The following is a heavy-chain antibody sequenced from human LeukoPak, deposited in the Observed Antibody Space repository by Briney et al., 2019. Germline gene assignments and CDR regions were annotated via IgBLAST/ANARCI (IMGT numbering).Heavy chain of an antibody. CDR1: GYTSTSYY. CDR3: ASRRDGSNYAAFDI. D-gene: IGHD5-24*01. V-gene: IGHV1-46*01. Sequence: ASVKVSCKASGYTSTSYYMHWVRQAPGQGLEWMGIINFSGGTTSYPQKFQGRVTMTRGTSTSTVYMELSSLRSEDTAVYYCASRRDGSNYAAFDIWGQGTMVTVSS. J-gene: IGHJ3*02. CDR2: INFSGGTT.